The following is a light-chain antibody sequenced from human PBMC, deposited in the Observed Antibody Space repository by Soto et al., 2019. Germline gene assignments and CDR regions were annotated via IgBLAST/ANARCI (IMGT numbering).Light chain of an antibody. J-gene: IGLJ2*01. Sequence: QAVVTQEPSLTVSPGGTVTLTCGSSTGAVTTVHYPYWFQQKPGQAPRTLIYDTSDKHSWTPARFSGSLVGGKAALTLSGAQPEDEADYYCLRSYTGPVIPRVVFGGGTKLTVL. CDR1: TGAVTTVHY. V-gene: IGLV7-46*01. CDR3: LRSYTGPVIPRVV. CDR2: DTS.